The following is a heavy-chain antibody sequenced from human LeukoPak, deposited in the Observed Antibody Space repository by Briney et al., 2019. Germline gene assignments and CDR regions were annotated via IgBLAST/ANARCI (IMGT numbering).Heavy chain of an antibody. CDR3: ARGGYYYDSTGNDYFDY. J-gene: IGHJ4*02. CDR1: GGTFSSYA. D-gene: IGHD3-22*01. V-gene: IGHV1-69*13. CDR2: IIPIFGTA. Sequence: ASVKVSCKASGGTFSSYAISWVRQAPGQGLEWMGGIIPIFGTANYAQKFQGRVTITADESTSTAYMELSSLRSEDTAVYYCARGGYYYDSTGNDYFDYWGQGTLVTVSS.